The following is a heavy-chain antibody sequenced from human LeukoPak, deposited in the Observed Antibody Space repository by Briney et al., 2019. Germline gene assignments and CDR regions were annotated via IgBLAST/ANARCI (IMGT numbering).Heavy chain of an antibody. V-gene: IGHV4-61*02. CDR2: IYTSGST. J-gene: IGHJ6*03. CDR3: ARQGWSFLGATDYYYYYMDV. Sequence: SETLSLTCTVSGGSISSGSYYWSWIRQPAGKGLEWIGRIYTSGSTNYNPSLKSRVTISVDTSKNQFSLKLSSVTAADTAVYYCARQGWSFLGATDYYYYYMDVWGKGTTVTISS. D-gene: IGHD1-26*01. CDR1: GGSISSGSYY.